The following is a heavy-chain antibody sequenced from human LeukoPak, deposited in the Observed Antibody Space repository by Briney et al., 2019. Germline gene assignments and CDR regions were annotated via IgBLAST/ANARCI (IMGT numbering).Heavy chain of an antibody. J-gene: IGHJ4*02. D-gene: IGHD3-10*01. CDR1: GFTFSSYW. CDR3: AASSGTDFDY. Sequence: GGSLRLSCAASGFTFSSYWMHWVRQAPGKGLVWVSHINSDGSSTSYADSVKGRFTISRDNSKNTLYLQMNSLRAEDTAVYYCAASSGTDFDYWGQGTLVTVSS. V-gene: IGHV3-74*01. CDR2: INSDGSST.